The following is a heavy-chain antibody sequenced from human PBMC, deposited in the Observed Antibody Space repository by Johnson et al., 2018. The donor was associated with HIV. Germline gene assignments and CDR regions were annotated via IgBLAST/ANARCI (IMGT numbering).Heavy chain of an antibody. V-gene: IGHV3-25*05. CDR3: ATDLAAVGSGAFDI. CDR1: PFTFSSYY. J-gene: IGHJ3*02. D-gene: IGHD6-13*01. CDR2: VNPNGGST. Sequence: VQLVESGGGLAKPAWSPRLSCAASPFTFSSYYMNCVRQAPGNALELVGQVNPNGGSTYLIDSGKDRFNTSRDNAKNTLHMQMNSLKTEDTAVYYCATDLAAVGSGAFDIWGQGTMVIVSS.